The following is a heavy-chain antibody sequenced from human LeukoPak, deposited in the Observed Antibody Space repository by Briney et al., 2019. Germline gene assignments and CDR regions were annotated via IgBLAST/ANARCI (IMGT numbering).Heavy chain of an antibody. CDR3: ARIGRQLWLCLND. D-gene: IGHD5-18*01. J-gene: IGHJ4*02. V-gene: IGHV4-34*01. CDR1: GGSFSGYY. CDR2: INHSGST. Sequence: PSETLSLTCAVYGGSFSGYYWSWIRQPPGKGLEWIGEINHSGSTNYNPSLKSRVTISVDTSKNNFSLKLSYVTASDTALYYCARIGRQLWLCLNDWGQGTLVTVSS.